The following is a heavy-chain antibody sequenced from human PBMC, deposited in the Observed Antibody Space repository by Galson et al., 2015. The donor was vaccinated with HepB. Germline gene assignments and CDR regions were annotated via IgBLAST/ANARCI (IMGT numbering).Heavy chain of an antibody. D-gene: IGHD2-15*01. CDR3: ATIGVVEATGVRYFHH. CDR2: INTKTGNP. V-gene: IGHV7-4-1*02. Sequence: SVKASCKASGYTISTYSMTWVRQAPGQGLEWVGWINTKTGNPRYAQGFTGRFVLSLDTSVSTAYLEITSLKAEDTAVYYCATIGVVEATGVRYFHHWGPGTLVTVSA. J-gene: IGHJ1*01. CDR1: GYTISTYS.